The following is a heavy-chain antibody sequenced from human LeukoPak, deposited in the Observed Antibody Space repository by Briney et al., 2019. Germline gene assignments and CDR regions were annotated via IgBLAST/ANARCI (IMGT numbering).Heavy chain of an antibody. CDR3: AELSTRIAAEWHYMDV. CDR1: GGTFSSYA. J-gene: IGHJ6*03. D-gene: IGHD6-13*01. V-gene: IGHV1-69*04. Sequence: GASVKVSCKASGGTFSSYAISWVRQAPGQGLEWMGRIIPILGIANYAQKFQGRVTITADKSTSTAYMELSSLRSEDTAVYYCAELSTRIAAEWHYMDVWGKGTTVTVSS. CDR2: IIPILGIA.